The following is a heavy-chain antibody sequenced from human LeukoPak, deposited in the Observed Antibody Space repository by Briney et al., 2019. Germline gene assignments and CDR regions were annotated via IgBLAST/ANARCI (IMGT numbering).Heavy chain of an antibody. CDR1: GFTFSSYG. D-gene: IGHD2-2*01. V-gene: IGHV3-33*01. Sequence: PGGSLRLSCAASGFTFSSYGMHWVRQAPGKGLEWVAVIWYDGSNKYYADSVKGRFTISRDNSKNTLYLQMNSLRAEDTAVYYCARGNHCSSTSCYLPRPWSPDYWGQGTLVTVSS. CDR3: ARGNHCSSTSCYLPRPWSPDY. CDR2: IWYDGSNK. J-gene: IGHJ4*02.